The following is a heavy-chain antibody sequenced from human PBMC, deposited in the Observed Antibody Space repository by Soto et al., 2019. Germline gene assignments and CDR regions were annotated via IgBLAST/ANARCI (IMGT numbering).Heavy chain of an antibody. CDR1: GFSLSNARMG. V-gene: IGHV2-26*01. Sequence: SGPTLVNPTETLTLTCTVSGFSLSNARMGVSWIRQPPGKALEWLAHIFSIDEKSYRTSLKTRLTISKDTSKSQVVLTMTNMDPVDTATYYCARIRGGYDYFDYWGQGTLVTV. D-gene: IGHD6-13*01. CDR3: ARIRGGYDYFDY. CDR2: IFSIDEK. J-gene: IGHJ4*02.